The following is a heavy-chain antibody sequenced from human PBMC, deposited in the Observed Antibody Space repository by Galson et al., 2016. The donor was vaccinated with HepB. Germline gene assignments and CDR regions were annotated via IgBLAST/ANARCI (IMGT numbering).Heavy chain of an antibody. CDR1: GFTFRSYW. V-gene: IGHV3-7*01. CDR2: IKQDGGQK. CDR3: ARRVGRAWFDP. Sequence: SLRLSCAATGFTFRSYWMSWVRQAPGKGLEWVATIKQDGGQKYYVDSVKGRFTISRDNAKNSLSLQMNSLRAEDTALYYCARRVGRAWFDPWGQGTLVTVSS. D-gene: IGHD2-2*01. J-gene: IGHJ5*02.